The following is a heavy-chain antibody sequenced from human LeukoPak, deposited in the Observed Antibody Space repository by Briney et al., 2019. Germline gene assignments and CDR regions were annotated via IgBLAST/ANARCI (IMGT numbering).Heavy chain of an antibody. V-gene: IGHV3-15*01. D-gene: IGHD6-13*01. J-gene: IGHJ4*02. Sequence: GGSPRLSCAASGFTFSNAWMSWVRQAPGKGLEWVGRIKSKTDGGTTDYAAPVKGRFTISRDDSKNTLYLQMNSLKTEDTAVYYCTTEDTYSSSWFVDYWGQGTLVTVSS. CDR3: TTEDTYSSSWFVDY. CDR2: IKSKTDGGTT. CDR1: GFTFSNAW.